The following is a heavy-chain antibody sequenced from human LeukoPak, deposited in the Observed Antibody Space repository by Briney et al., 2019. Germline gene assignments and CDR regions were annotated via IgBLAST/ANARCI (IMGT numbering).Heavy chain of an antibody. V-gene: IGHV3-9*01. Sequence: QAGGSLRLSCVASGFTFDDYAMHWVRQAPGKGLEWVSGISWNSGSIGYADSVKGRFTISRDNAKNSLYLQMNSLRAEDTALYYCAKDHSSSWYYFDYWGQGTLVTVSS. CDR2: ISWNSGSI. CDR3: AKDHSSSWYYFDY. D-gene: IGHD6-13*01. J-gene: IGHJ4*02. CDR1: GFTFDDYA.